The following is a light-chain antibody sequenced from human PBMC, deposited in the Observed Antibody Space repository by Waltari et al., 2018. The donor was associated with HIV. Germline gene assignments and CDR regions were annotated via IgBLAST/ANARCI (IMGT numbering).Light chain of an antibody. CDR3: QSCDSSNWV. CDR2: ENN. CDR1: RGSIASNY. Sequence: NFMLTQPHSVSESPGKTVTISCTRSRGSIASNYVQWYQQRPGTAPTTLIYENNQRPSGVPDRFSGSIDSSSNHASLTISGLKTEDEADYYCQSCDSSNWVFGGGTKLTVL. V-gene: IGLV6-57*04. J-gene: IGLJ3*02.